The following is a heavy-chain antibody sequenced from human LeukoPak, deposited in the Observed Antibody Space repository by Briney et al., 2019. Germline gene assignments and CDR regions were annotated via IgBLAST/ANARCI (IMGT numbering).Heavy chain of an antibody. Sequence: PGGSLRLSCAASGFTFSSYGMHWVRQAPGKGLEWVAVILYDGSNKYYADSVKGRFTISRDNSKNTLYLQMNSLRAEDTAVYYCARGLVTYSSGWYGDYFDYWGQGTLVTVSS. V-gene: IGHV3-30*03. J-gene: IGHJ4*02. CDR3: ARGLVTYSSGWYGDYFDY. CDR2: ILYDGSNK. D-gene: IGHD6-19*01. CDR1: GFTFSSYG.